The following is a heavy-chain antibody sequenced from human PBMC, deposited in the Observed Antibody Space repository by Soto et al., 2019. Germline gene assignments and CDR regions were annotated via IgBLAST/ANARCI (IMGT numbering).Heavy chain of an antibody. Sequence: SQTLSLTCTVSGGSINSGDYYWTWVRQPPGKGLEWIGYIYYDGNSQHNPSLKSRVTMSIDTSKNQFSLNLSSVTAADTAVYYCARDRRWLPRGPNNWLDLWGQGTQVTVSS. V-gene: IGHV4-30-4*01. CDR3: ARDRRWLPRGPNNWLDL. CDR2: IYYDGNS. J-gene: IGHJ5*02. D-gene: IGHD5-12*01. CDR1: GGSINSGDYY.